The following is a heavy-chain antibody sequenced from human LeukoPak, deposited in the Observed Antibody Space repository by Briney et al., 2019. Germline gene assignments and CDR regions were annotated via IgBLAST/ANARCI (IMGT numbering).Heavy chain of an antibody. V-gene: IGHV1-24*01. CDR2: FDPEDGET. J-gene: IGHJ5*02. Sequence: ASVKVPCKVSGYTLTELSMHWVRQAPGKGLEWMGGFDPEDGETIYAQKFQGRVTMTRDTSTSTVYMELSSLRSEDTAVYYCARDKEITMVNWFDPWGQGTLVTVSS. CDR1: GYTLTELS. CDR3: ARDKEITMVNWFDP. D-gene: IGHD3-10*01.